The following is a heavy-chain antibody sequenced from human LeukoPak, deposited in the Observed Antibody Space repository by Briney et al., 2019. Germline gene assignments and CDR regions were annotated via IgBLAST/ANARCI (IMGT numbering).Heavy chain of an antibody. CDR1: GYTFTSYY. V-gene: IGHV1-46*01. Sequence: ASVKVSCKASGYTFTSYYVHWVRQAPGQGLEWMGIISPSGASTSYAQKFQGRVTMTRDMSTSTVYMELSSLISEDTAVYYCARGSSRGPRDAFDFWGQGTMVTLSS. CDR2: ISPSGAST. D-gene: IGHD2-15*01. CDR3: ARGSSRGPRDAFDF. J-gene: IGHJ3*01.